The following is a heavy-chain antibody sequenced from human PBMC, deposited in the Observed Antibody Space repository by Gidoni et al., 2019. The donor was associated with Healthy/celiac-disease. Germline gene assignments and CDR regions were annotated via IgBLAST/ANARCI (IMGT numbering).Heavy chain of an antibody. J-gene: IGHJ6*03. CDR3: ARASTYYDFWSGYYRPYYYYYMDV. D-gene: IGHD3-3*01. CDR1: GYNFTSYA. V-gene: IGHV1-8*01. CDR2: MNPNSGNT. Sequence: QVQLVQSGPEVKKPGASVKVSCTASGYNFTSYASNWVRQSTGQGLEWKGWMNPNSGNTGYAQKFQGRVTMTRNTSISTAYMELSSLRSEDTAVYYCARASTYYDFWSGYYRPYYYYYMDVWGKGTTVTVSS.